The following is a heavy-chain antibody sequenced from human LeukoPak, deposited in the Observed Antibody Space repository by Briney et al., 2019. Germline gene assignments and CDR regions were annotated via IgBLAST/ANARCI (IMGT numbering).Heavy chain of an antibody. V-gene: IGHV1-69*06. CDR2: IIPIFGTA. Sequence: ASVKVSRKASGGTFSSYAISWVRQAPGQGLEWMGGIIPIFGTANYAQKFQGRVTITADKSTSTAYMELSSLRSEDTAVYYCAREKWFGELLSNHYYYMDVWGKGTTVTVSS. CDR3: AREKWFGELLSNHYYYMDV. J-gene: IGHJ6*03. CDR1: GGTFSSYA. D-gene: IGHD3-10*01.